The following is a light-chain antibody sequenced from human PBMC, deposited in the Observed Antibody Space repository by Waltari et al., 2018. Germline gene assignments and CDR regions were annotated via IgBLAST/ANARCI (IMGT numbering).Light chain of an antibody. CDR1: LSIDDS. CDR2: GAS. Sequence: EIVMTQSPATLSVSRGGSATVSCRASLSIDDSLAWYQQKPGQPPRLLIHGASTRDTGFPVRFSGSGSGTDFTLTITGLQSEDFAVYFCQQYNQWPLTFGRGTKVEIK. V-gene: IGKV3-15*01. J-gene: IGKJ4*01. CDR3: QQYNQWPLT.